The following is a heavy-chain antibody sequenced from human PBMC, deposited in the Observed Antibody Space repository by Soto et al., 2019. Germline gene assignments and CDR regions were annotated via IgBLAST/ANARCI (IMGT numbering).Heavy chain of an antibody. CDR2: ISAFNGYT. CDR1: GYIFTDFG. CDR3: ARGRGVVIPAGTPDAFDV. J-gene: IGHJ3*01. V-gene: IGHV1-18*01. Sequence: ASVKVSCKASGYIFTDFGIHWVRQAPGQGLEWMGRISAFNGYTNFAQKFQGRVTLTTDTSTNTAYMELSSLRSDDTAIYYCARGRGVVIPAGTPDAFDVWGQGTMVTVSS. D-gene: IGHD2-21*01.